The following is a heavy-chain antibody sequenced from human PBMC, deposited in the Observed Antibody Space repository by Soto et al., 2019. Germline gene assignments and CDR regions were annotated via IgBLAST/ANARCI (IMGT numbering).Heavy chain of an antibody. Sequence: PGGSLRLSCTVSGFPFNNCGINWVRQAPGKGLEWVSSVSKSDYTYYSDSVQGRFTISRDNAKNSVSLQMNTLRVEDTAVYYCAREDSIIIPAVSDFWGQGTLVTVSS. D-gene: IGHD2-2*01. J-gene: IGHJ4*02. V-gene: IGHV3-21*01. CDR2: VSKSDYT. CDR3: AREDSIIIPAVSDF. CDR1: GFPFNNCG.